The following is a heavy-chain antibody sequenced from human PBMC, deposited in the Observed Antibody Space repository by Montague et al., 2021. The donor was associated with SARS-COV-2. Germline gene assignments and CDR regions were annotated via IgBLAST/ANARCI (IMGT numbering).Heavy chain of an antibody. D-gene: IGHD1-26*01. J-gene: IGHJ4*02. CDR1: GASISTGIYY. Sequence: TLSLTCTVSGASISTGIYYWSWIRQPAGKGLEWIGRIRTTGHTDYNSSLESRVFMSVDTSTNQVSLSLTSVTAADTAMYFCARFGSGTLEFDLWGQGTLVTVSS. V-gene: IGHV4-61*02. CDR3: ARFGSGTLEFDL. CDR2: IRTTGHT.